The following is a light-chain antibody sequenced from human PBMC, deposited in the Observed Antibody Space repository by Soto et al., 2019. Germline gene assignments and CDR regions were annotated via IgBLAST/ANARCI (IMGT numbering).Light chain of an antibody. V-gene: IGKV3-20*01. CDR1: QSVSSSF. CDR3: QQYGSSPQT. CDR2: GAS. Sequence: EIVLTQSPGTLSLSPGERTTLYCRASQSVSSSFLAWYQQKPGQAPRLLIYGASSRATGIPDRFSGSGSGTDFTLTISRLEPEDFAVYFCQQYGSSPQTFGQGTKVDNK. J-gene: IGKJ1*01.